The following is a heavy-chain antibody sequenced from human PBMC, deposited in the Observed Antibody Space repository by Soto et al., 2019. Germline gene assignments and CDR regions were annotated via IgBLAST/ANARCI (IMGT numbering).Heavy chain of an antibody. J-gene: IGHJ4*02. V-gene: IGHV5-51*01. CDR1: GYSFTSYW. D-gene: IGHD3-22*01. Sequence: PGESLKISCKGSGYSFTSYWIGWVRQMPGKGLEWMGIIYPGDSDTRYSPSFQGQVTISADKSISTAYLQWSSLKASDTAMYYCARQGGYYYYSSCGYRPFSLIDYWGQGTLVPVSS. CDR3: ARQGGYYYYSSCGYRPFSLIDY. CDR2: IYPGDSDT.